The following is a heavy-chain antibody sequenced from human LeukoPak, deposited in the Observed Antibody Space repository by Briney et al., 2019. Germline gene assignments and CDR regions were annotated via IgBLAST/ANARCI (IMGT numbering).Heavy chain of an antibody. D-gene: IGHD6-19*01. CDR2: ISGSGGST. CDR3: AKDEAGYSSGWFNYYYYMDV. V-gene: IGHV3-23*01. J-gene: IGHJ6*03. Sequence: GGTLRLSCAASGFTFSSYGMSWVRQAPGKGLEWVSAISGSGGSTYYADSVKGRFTISRDNSKNTLYLQMNSLRAEDTAVYYCAKDEAGYSSGWFNYYYYMDVWGQGTLVTVSS. CDR1: GFTFSSYG.